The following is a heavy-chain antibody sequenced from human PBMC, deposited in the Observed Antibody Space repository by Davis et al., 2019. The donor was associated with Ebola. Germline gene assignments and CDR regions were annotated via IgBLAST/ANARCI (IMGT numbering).Heavy chain of an antibody. Sequence: GESLKISCAVSGFTFSNYNMNWVRQTPGKGLEWVSHISDDSSSTYYADSVKGRFTISRDNAKNSLYLQLNTLRDEDAAVYFCVSVGWDHWGQGTLVTVSS. V-gene: IGHV3-48*02. J-gene: IGHJ4*02. CDR2: ISDDSSST. CDR1: GFTFSNYN. D-gene: IGHD2-15*01. CDR3: VSVGWDH.